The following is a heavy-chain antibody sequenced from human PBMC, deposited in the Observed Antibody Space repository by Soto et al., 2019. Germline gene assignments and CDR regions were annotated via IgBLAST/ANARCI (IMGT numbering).Heavy chain of an antibody. V-gene: IGHV1-8*01. CDR1: GYTFTSFD. CDR3: ARGRIVVGVSDY. D-gene: IGHD2-15*01. CDR2: VNPNTGNT. J-gene: IGHJ4*02. Sequence: QVQLVQSGAEVKKPGASVKVSCKASGYTFTSFDINWVRQATGQGLEWMGWVNPNTGNTGYAQKFQGRETMTSNISISTAYMELSNLRSEDTAVYYCARGRIVVGVSDYWGQGTLVSVSS.